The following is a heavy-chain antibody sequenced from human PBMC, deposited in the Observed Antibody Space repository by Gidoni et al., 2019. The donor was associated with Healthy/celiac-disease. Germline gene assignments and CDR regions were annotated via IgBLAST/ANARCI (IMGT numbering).Heavy chain of an antibody. CDR1: GSSISSYY. CDR2: IYYSGST. V-gene: IGHV4-59*08. CDR3: ASHYYGSGSYFDY. J-gene: IGHJ4*02. Sequence: QVQLQAPGAGLVKRSETLSLTGTGSGSSISSYYWSWNRQPPGKGLEWFGYIYYSGSTNYNPSLKSRVTISVDTSKNQFSLKLSSVTAADTAVYYCASHYYGSGSYFDYWGQGTLVTVSS. D-gene: IGHD3-10*01.